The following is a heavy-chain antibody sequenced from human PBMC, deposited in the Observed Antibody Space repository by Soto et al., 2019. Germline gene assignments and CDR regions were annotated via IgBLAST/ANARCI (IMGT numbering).Heavy chain of an antibody. CDR1: EFTLSSYE. Sequence: PGGSLRLSCGASEFTLSSYEMNWVRQAPGKGLEWVSYISSSGDTIYYADSVRGRFTVARDNAKNSLYLQMDSLRAEDTAVYYCAREARVTIFGVVIPTDYYAMDVWGQGTTVTV. CDR2: ISSSGDTI. V-gene: IGHV3-48*03. CDR3: AREARVTIFGVVIPTDYYAMDV. D-gene: IGHD3-3*01. J-gene: IGHJ6*02.